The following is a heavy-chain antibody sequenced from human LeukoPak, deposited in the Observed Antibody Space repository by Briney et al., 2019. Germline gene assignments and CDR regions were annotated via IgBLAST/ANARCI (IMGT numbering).Heavy chain of an antibody. Sequence: PGGSLRLSCAASGFRFKTYWMHWVRQAPGKGLVWVSRINPDGRSTDYANSVKGRFTISRDNAKNTLYLQMNSLRVEDTATYYCAKVDGTGNSVFDYWGQGTLVPVSS. J-gene: IGHJ4*02. CDR1: GFRFKTYW. CDR2: INPDGRST. CDR3: AKVDGTGNSVFDY. V-gene: IGHV3-74*01. D-gene: IGHD6-19*01.